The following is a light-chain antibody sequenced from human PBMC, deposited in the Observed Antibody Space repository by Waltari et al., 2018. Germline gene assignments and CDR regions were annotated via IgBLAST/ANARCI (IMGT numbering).Light chain of an antibody. CDR3: CSYAGSSTYVI. CDR2: EVN. V-gene: IGLV2-23*02. CDR1: SSDVGCYNL. Sequence: QSALTQPASVSGSPGQSITISCTGSSSDVGCYNLVSWYQQHPGKAPKLMIYEVNNRPSGVSNRFSGSKSGNTASLTISGLQAEDEADYYCCSYAGSSTYVIFGGGTKLTVL. J-gene: IGLJ2*01.